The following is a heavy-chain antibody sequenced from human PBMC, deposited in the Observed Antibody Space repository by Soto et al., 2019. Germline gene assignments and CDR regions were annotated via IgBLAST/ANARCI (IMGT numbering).Heavy chain of an antibody. J-gene: IGHJ4*02. V-gene: IGHV4-31*03. CDR2: IFYSGST. D-gene: IGHD3-3*01. CDR3: ARGVGITIFGAVTTRPFFDY. CDR1: GGSFSSGGYY. Sequence: QVQLQESGPGLVKPSQTLSLTCTVSGGSFSSGGYYWTWLRQRPGDGLEWIAYIFYSGSTYYIPSLKSRFTLSSDKSNNPFSLKVISVTDADTAVYYCARGVGITIFGAVTTRPFFDYLGQGILVTDS.